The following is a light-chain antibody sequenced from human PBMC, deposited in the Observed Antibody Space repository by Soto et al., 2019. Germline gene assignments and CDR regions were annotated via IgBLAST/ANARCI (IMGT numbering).Light chain of an antibody. CDR3: EACDDTLNGRGV. CDR1: SSNVGSNT. Sequence: PHSASGTPGQRVTSSCSGSSSNVGSNTVNWYQQLPGTAPKLLLYSTTQRPSGVPNRLSGSKAGTPASLALSWLQSQDSADYFCEACDDTLNGRGVLGGRLERTVL. J-gene: IGLJ2*01. CDR2: STT. V-gene: IGLV1-44*01.